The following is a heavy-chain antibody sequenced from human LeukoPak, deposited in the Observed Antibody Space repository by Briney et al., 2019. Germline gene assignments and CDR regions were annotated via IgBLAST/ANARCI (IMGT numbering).Heavy chain of an antibody. CDR1: GGSFSGYY. V-gene: IGHV4-34*01. J-gene: IGHJ6*03. Sequence: SETLSLTCAVYGGSFSGYYWSWIRQPPGKGLEWIGEINHSGSTNYNPSLKSRVTISVDTSKNQFSLKLSSVTAADTAVYYCARTPRLWPLSYYMGVWGKGTTVTVSS. CDR3: ARTPRLWPLSYYMGV. D-gene: IGHD5-18*01. CDR2: INHSGST.